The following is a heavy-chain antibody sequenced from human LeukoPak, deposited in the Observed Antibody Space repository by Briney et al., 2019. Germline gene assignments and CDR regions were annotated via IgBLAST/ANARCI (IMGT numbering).Heavy chain of an antibody. V-gene: IGHV3-13*01. Sequence: GGSLRLSCAASGSTFSSYDMHWVRQATGKGLEWVSAIGTAGDTYYPGSVKGRFTISRENAKNSLYLQMNSLRAGDTAVYYCARANSYGYVDYWGQGTLVTVSS. J-gene: IGHJ4*02. D-gene: IGHD5-18*01. CDR3: ARANSYGYVDY. CDR2: IGTAGDT. CDR1: GSTFSSYD.